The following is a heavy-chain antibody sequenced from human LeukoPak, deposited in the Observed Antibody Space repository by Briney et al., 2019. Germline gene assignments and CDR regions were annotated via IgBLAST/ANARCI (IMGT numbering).Heavy chain of an antibody. CDR1: GGSISSYY. J-gene: IGHJ6*02. V-gene: IGHV4-59*08. D-gene: IGHD3-3*01. CDR2: IYYSGST. CDR3: ARHRFSFNYYYYGMDV. Sequence: SETLSLTCTVSGGSISSYYWSWIRQPPGKGLEWIGYIYYSGSTNYNPSLKSRVTISVDTSKNQFSLKLSSVTAADTAVYYCARHRFSFNYYYYGMDVWGQGTTVTVSS.